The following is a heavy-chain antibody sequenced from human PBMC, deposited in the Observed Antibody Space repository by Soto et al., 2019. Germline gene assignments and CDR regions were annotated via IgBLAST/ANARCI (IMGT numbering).Heavy chain of an antibody. CDR1: GYTFTSYD. D-gene: IGHD3-22*01. CDR3: ARGDSSGYYYPDAFDI. V-gene: IGHV1-8*01. CDR2: MNPNSGNT. J-gene: IGHJ3*02. Sequence: GASVKVSCKASGYTFTSYDINWVRQATGQGLEWMGWMNPNSGNTGYAQKFQGRVTMTRDTSISTAYMELSSLRSEDTAVYYCARGDSSGYYYPDAFDIWGQGTMVTVSS.